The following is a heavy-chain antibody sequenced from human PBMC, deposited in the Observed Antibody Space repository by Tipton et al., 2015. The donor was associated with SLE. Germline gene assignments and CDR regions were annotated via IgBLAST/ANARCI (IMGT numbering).Heavy chain of an antibody. D-gene: IGHD2-15*01. CDR2: IYTDGSRI. CDR3: ARRGGSSGWGAFDI. J-gene: IGHJ3*02. CDR1: GFTFSNYY. V-gene: IGHV3-74*01. Sequence: SLRLSCAASGFTFSNYYMSWIRQAPGKGLEWVSRIYTDGSRIHYADSVKGRFTISRDNAKNTLYLEMNSLRAEDTAVYYCARRGGSSGWGAFDIWGQGTMVTVSS.